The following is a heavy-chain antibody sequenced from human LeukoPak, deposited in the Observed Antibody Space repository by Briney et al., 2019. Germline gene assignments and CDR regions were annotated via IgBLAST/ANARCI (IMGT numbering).Heavy chain of an antibody. Sequence: SETLSLTCTVSGGSISSGGYYWSWIRQPPGKGLEWIGYIYHSGSTYYNPSLKSRVTISVDTSKNQFSLKLSSVTAADTAVYYCARDRAAAVPFDIWGQGTMVTVSS. J-gene: IGHJ3*02. CDR3: ARDRAAAVPFDI. V-gene: IGHV4-30-2*01. CDR1: GGSISSGGYY. CDR2: IYHSGST. D-gene: IGHD6-13*01.